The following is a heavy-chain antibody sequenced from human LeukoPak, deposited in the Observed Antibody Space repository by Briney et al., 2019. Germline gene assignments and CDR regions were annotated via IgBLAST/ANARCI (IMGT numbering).Heavy chain of an antibody. CDR1: GFTVSSNY. CDR3: ARGESTAYDAFDI. Sequence: PGGSLRLSCAASGFTVSSNYMSWVRQAPGKGLEWVSVIYSGGSTYYADSVKGRFTISRDNSKNTLYLQTNSLRAEDTAVYYCARGESTAYDAFDIWGQGTMVTVSS. D-gene: IGHD2-2*01. J-gene: IGHJ3*02. V-gene: IGHV3-53*01. CDR2: IYSGGST.